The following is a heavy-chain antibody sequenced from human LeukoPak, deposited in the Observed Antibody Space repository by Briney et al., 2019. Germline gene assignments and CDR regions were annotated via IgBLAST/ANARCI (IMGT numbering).Heavy chain of an antibody. CDR2: INPSGGST. Sequence: ASVKVSCKASGYTFTSYAMNWVRQAPGQGLEWMGLINPSGGSTNYAQKFQGRVTMTRDTSTSTVYMELSSLRSEDTAVYYCARGPSITMVRGGQWYYYMDVWGKGTTVTVSS. CDR1: GYTFTSYA. V-gene: IGHV1-46*01. J-gene: IGHJ6*03. D-gene: IGHD3-10*01. CDR3: ARGPSITMVRGGQWYYYMDV.